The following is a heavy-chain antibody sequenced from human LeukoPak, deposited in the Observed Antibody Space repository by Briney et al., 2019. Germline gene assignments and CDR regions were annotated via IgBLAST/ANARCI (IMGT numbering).Heavy chain of an antibody. D-gene: IGHD5-18*01. V-gene: IGHV4-34*01. J-gene: IGHJ6*03. Sequence: SETLSLTCAVYGGSFSGYYWSWLRQPPGKGLEWIGEINHSGSTNYNPSLKSRVTISVDTSKNQFSLKLSSVTAADTAVYYCARGRGYSYGYGINYYYYYMDVWGKGTTVTVSS. CDR2: INHSGST. CDR3: ARGRGYSYGYGINYYYYYMDV. CDR1: GGSFSGYY.